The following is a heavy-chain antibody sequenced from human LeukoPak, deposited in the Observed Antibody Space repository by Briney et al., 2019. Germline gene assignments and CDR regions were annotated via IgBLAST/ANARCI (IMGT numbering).Heavy chain of an antibody. V-gene: IGHV1-69*05. CDR2: IIPIFGTA. J-gene: IGHJ6*03. Sequence: SVKVSCKASGGTFSSYAISWVRQAPGQGLEWMGGIIPIFGTANYAQKFQGRVTMTRDMSTSTVYMELSSLRSEDTAVYYCASPYYYYMDVWGKGTTVTVSS. CDR1: GGTFSSYA. CDR3: ASPYYYYMDV.